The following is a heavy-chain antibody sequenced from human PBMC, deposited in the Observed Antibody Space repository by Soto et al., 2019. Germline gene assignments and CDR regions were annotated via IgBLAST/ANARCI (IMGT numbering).Heavy chain of an antibody. CDR3: ASTGYCGGDCYTGYYYYGMDV. V-gene: IGHV1-69*01. Sequence: QVQLVQSGAEVKKPGSSVKVSCKASGGTFSSYAISWVRQAPGQGLEWMGGVIPIFGTADYAQKFQGRVTFTADESTSTAYMERSSLRSEDTAVYYCASTGYCGGDCYTGYYYYGMDVGGQGTTVTVSS. J-gene: IGHJ6*02. CDR2: VIPIFGTA. D-gene: IGHD2-21*02. CDR1: GGTFSSYA.